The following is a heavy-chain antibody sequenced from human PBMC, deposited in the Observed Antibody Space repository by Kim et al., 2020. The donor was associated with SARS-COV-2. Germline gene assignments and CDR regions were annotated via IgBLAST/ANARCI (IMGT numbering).Heavy chain of an antibody. J-gene: IGHJ4*02. CDR3: ASVLSKDSNY. D-gene: IGHD2-15*01. Sequence: IDSADSVKGPFTISRDNAENSLFLQMNGLRAEDTALYYCASVLSKDSNYWGQGTLVIVSS. CDR2: I. V-gene: IGHV3-48*01.